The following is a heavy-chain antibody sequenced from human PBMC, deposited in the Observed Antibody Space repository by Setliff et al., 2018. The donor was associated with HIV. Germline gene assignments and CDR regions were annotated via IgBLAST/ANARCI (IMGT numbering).Heavy chain of an antibody. CDR2: IYTSGST. CDR1: GGSISSGSYY. CDR3: AREGSGFLDY. J-gene: IGHJ4*02. Sequence: SSETLPLTCTVSGGSISSGSYYWSWIRQPAGKGLEWIGRIYTSGSTNYNPSLKSRVTISVDTSKNQFSLKLSSVTAADTAVYYCAREGSGFLDYWGQGTLVTVSS. V-gene: IGHV4-61*02. D-gene: IGHD6-19*01.